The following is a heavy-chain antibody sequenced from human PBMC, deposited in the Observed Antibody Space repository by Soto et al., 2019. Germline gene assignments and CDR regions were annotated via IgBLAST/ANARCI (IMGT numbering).Heavy chain of an antibody. CDR2: MNPNSGNT. Sequence: ASVKVSCKASGYTFTSYDINWVRQATGQGLEWMGWMNPNSGNTGYAQKFQGRVTMTRNTSISTAYMELSSLRSEDTAVYYCARTPGKAARLIYYYYYGMDVWGQGTTVTVSS. CDR3: ARTPGKAARLIYYYYYGMDV. J-gene: IGHJ6*02. CDR1: GYTFTSYD. D-gene: IGHD6-6*01. V-gene: IGHV1-8*01.